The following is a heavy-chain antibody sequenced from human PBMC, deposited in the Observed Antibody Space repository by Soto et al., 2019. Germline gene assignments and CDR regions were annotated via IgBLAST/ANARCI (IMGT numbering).Heavy chain of an antibody. V-gene: IGHV3-21*01. D-gene: IGHD5-12*01. J-gene: IGHJ6*02. CDR2: ISSSSSYI. CDR1: GFTCSSYS. CDR3: ARNGVATIPAYYYYYGMDV. Sequence: GGSLRLSCAASGFTCSSYSMNCVRQAPGKGLKWVSSISSSSSYIYYADSVKGRFTISRDNAKNSLYLQMNSLRAEDTAVYYCARNGVATIPAYYYYYGMDVWGQGTTVTVSS.